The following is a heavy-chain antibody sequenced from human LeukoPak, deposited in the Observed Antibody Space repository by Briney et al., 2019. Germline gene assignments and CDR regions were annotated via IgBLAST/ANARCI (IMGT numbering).Heavy chain of an antibody. D-gene: IGHD6-19*01. V-gene: IGHV4-59*01. CDR2: ICYSGST. J-gene: IGHJ4*02. Sequence: SETLSLTCTVSGGSISSYYWSWLRQPPGKGLEWIGYICYSGSTNYNPFLKSRVTISVDTSRKQFSLKLSSVTAADTAVYYCARDSSGFGYFDYWGQGTLVTVSS. CDR1: GGSISSYY. CDR3: ARDSSGFGYFDY.